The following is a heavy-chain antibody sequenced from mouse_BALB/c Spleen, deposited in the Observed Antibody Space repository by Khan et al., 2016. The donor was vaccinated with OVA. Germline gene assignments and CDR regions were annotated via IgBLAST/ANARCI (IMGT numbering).Heavy chain of an antibody. Sequence: EVQLVESGGDLVKPGGSLKLSCAASGFTFTTYGMPWVRQAPDKRLEWVASVSTGGSSTYYPDSVQGRFTISRDNANNTLYLQMSGLRSEDTAMFYCTAIASYYDSEGMDYWGQGTLVTVSA. CDR1: GFTFTTYG. V-gene: IGHV5-6*01. CDR3: TAIASYYDSEGMDY. D-gene: IGHD1-1*01. J-gene: IGHJ3*01. CDR2: VSTGGSST.